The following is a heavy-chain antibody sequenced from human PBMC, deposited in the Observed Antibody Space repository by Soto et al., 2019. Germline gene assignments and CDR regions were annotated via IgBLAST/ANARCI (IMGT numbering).Heavy chain of an antibody. V-gene: IGHV5-51*01. D-gene: IGHD2-2*01. Sequence: PGESLKISCKGSGYSFTSYWIGWVRQMPGKGLEWMGIIYPGDSDTRYSPSFQGQVTISADKSISTAYLQWSSLKASDTAMYYCARQWKDQLLPYYYYGMDVWGQGTTVTVSS. CDR3: ARQWKDQLLPYYYYGMDV. J-gene: IGHJ6*02. CDR1: GYSFTSYW. CDR2: IYPGDSDT.